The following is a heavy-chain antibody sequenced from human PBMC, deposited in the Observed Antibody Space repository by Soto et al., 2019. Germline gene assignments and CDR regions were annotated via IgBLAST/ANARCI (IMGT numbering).Heavy chain of an antibody. Sequence: EVQLFESGGGLVQPWGSLRRSCAASGFTFSSYALSWVRQAPGKGLEWVSAISGSGGSTYYADSEKGRFTISRDNSQNTLYLQMNSLRAEDTALYYWAKDRDYNCFDPWGQATLVTVSS. CDR2: ISGSGGST. CDR1: GFTFSSYA. J-gene: IGHJ5*02. V-gene: IGHV3-23*01. D-gene: IGHD3-10*01. CDR3: AKDRDYNCFDP.